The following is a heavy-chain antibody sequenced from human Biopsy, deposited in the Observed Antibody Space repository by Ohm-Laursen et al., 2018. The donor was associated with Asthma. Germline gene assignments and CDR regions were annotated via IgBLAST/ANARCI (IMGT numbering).Heavy chain of an antibody. CDR2: IIHSGNT. D-gene: IGHD2-15*01. V-gene: IGHV4-34*01. J-gene: IGHJ2*01. CDR3: ARGGYCSGGDCYLRRPSYPVSYFDL. CDR1: GGSFSGHY. Sequence: SDTLSLTYAVYGGSFSGHYWTWIRQPPGKGLEWIGEIIHSGNTNYNRSLKSRVTMSVDTPKNQFSLKLTSVTVADTAVYYCARGGYCSGGDCYLRRPSYPVSYFDLWGRGTLVTVSS.